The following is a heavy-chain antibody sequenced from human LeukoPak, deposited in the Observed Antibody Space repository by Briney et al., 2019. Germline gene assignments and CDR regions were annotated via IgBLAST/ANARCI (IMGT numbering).Heavy chain of an antibody. V-gene: IGHV5-51*01. CDR3: ARNTFRRTYYVDY. D-gene: IGHD2/OR15-2a*01. CDR1: GYRSTSYW. CDR2: IHPGDSDA. J-gene: IGHJ4*02. Sequence: GESLKISCKGSGYRSTSYWIGWVRQMPGKGLEWMGIIHPGDSDARYSPSFQGQVTISADKSSSTAYLQWSKLKGPGPALFYCARNTFRRTYYVDYWGQGTLVTVSS.